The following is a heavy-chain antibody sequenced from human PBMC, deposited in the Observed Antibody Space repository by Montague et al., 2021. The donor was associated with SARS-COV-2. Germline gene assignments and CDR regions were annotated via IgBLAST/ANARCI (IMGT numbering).Heavy chain of an antibody. CDR2: ISTSAYTT. Sequence: LSCAASGFTFSNYDMNWVRQAPGKGPEWVSYISTSAYTTSYAGSVKGRFTISRDNGKNSLYLQMNSLRVEYTAVYYCTRDYRSIVGDGLDIWGQGTKVTVSS. V-gene: IGHV3-48*03. J-gene: IGHJ3*02. D-gene: IGHD3-16*02. CDR3: TRDYRSIVGDGLDI. CDR1: GFTFSNYD.